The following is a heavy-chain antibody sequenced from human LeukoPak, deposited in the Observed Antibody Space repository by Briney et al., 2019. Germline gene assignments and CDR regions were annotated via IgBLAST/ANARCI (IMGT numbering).Heavy chain of an antibody. Sequence: GGSLRLSCVAPTFSPTADYTRSDRQTPGKGLEWVSVIYSGGATFYADSVKGRFTISRDNSKNTVHLQMNSLRAEDTAVYYCECASKSCTGGACDGDWGQGTLVTVSS. CDR2: IYSGGAT. CDR3: ECASKSCTGGACDGD. J-gene: IGHJ4*02. CDR1: TFSPTADY. V-gene: IGHV3-53*01. D-gene: IGHD2-8*02.